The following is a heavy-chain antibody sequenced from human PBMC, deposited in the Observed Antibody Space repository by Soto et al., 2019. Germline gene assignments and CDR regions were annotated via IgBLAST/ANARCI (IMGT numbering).Heavy chain of an antibody. J-gene: IGHJ4*02. D-gene: IGHD6-13*01. CDR3: AKEGIAAAEDY. V-gene: IGHV3-30*18. CDR1: GFTFSSYG. Sequence: QVQLVESGGGVVQPGRSLRLSCAASGFTFSSYGMHWVRQAPGKGLEWVAVISYDGSNKYYADSVKGRFTISRDNSKNTLYLQMNSLRAEDTAVYYCAKEGIAAAEDYWGQGTLVTVSS. CDR2: ISYDGSNK.